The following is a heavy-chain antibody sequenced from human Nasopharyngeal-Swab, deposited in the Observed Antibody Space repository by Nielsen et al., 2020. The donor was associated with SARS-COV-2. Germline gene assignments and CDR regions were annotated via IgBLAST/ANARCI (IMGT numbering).Heavy chain of an antibody. CDR1: GFTFSSYS. Sequence: GESLKISCSASGFTFSSYSMNWVRQAPGKGLEWVSIIGSDSGGIRFADSVKGRFTISRDNSKNTVYLQMNSLRAEDAAVYYCARDGIWAIAAAGGFDYWGQGTLVTVSS. V-gene: IGHV3-21*04. J-gene: IGHJ4*02. CDR3: ARDGIWAIAAAGGFDY. CDR2: IGSDSGGI. D-gene: IGHD6-13*01.